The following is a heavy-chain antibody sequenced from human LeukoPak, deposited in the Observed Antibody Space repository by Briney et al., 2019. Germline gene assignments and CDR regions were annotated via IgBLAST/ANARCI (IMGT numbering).Heavy chain of an antibody. CDR1: GGTFISYA. CDR2: IIPIFGTA. V-gene: IGHV1-69*05. Sequence: GASVKVSCKVSGGTFISYAISWVRQAPGQGLEWMGGIIPIFGTANYAQKFQGRVTITTDESTSTAYMELSSLRSEDTAVYYCARGSRSSWYGGYFDYWGQGTLVTVSS. J-gene: IGHJ4*02. CDR3: ARGSRSSWYGGYFDY. D-gene: IGHD6-13*01.